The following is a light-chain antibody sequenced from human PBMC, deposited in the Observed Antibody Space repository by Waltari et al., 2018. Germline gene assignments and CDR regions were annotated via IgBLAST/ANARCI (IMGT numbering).Light chain of an antibody. J-gene: IGKJ1*01. CDR1: QSVRST. V-gene: IGKV3D-15*01. Sequence: IVMTQSPATLSLSPGESATLSCRASQSVRSTFAWFQQKPGQLPRLLIYGTSTRAPGIPARFIGSGSGTVFSLTISGLQPEDFATYYCQQYDHWPWTFGQGTRVEAK. CDR2: GTS. CDR3: QQYDHWPWT.